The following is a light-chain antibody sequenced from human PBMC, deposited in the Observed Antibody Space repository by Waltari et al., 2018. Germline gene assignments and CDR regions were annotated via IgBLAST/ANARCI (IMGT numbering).Light chain of an antibody. CDR1: SANIGAGYD. CDR2: GNS. J-gene: IGLJ2*01. CDR3: QSYDSSLRV. Sequence: QSVLTQPPSVSGAPGQRVTISCTRSSANIGAGYDVHWYQQLPGTAPKPLIYGNSNRPSGVPDRFSGSKSGTSASLAITGLQAEDEADYYCQSYDSSLRVFGGGTKLTVL. V-gene: IGLV1-40*01.